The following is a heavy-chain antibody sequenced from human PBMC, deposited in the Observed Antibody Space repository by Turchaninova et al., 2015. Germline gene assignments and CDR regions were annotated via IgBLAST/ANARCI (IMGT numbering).Heavy chain of an antibody. CDR3: AKLGQWLGESDY. J-gene: IGHJ4*02. CDR2: TYHGGRT. V-gene: IGHV4-38-2*01. D-gene: IGHD6-19*01. Sequence: VQLPESGPGLVKPSGTLSVTCAFSGYSISSGYYGGWVRQPPGKGLGWMGSTYHGGRTYYNPSLKSLVAISVDTAKNQFSLRLSSVTVADTAVYYCAKLGQWLGESDYWGQGTLVSVSS. CDR1: GYSISSGYY.